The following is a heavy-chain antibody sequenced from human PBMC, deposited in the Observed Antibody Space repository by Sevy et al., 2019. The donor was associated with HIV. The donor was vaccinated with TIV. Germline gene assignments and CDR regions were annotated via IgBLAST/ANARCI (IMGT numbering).Heavy chain of an antibody. CDR1: GFTFSSYS. CDR2: ISISSSTI. J-gene: IGHJ6*03. D-gene: IGHD4-17*01. V-gene: IGHV3-48*02. Sequence: GGSLRLSCAASGFTFSSYSMNWVRQAPGKGLEWVSYISISSSTIYYADAVKGRFTISRDNAKNSVYLQMNSLRDEDTAVYYCARMRTGYYYYYMDVWGKGTTVTVSS. CDR3: ARMRTGYYYYYMDV.